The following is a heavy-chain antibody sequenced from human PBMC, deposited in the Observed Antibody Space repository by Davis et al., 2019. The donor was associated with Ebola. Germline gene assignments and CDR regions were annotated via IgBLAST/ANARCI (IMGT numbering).Heavy chain of an antibody. CDR1: GFTFGPYA. J-gene: IGHJ4*02. Sequence: GESLKISCAASGFTFGPYAMTWVRQAPGKGLEWVSGVIGSGSDTYYADSVKGRFTISRDNSKNTLYLQMNSLKVEDTATYYCVKRTSGSSGWDYWGQGTLVTVSS. CDR3: VKRTSGSSGWDY. D-gene: IGHD6-6*01. V-gene: IGHV3-23*01. CDR2: VIGSGSDT.